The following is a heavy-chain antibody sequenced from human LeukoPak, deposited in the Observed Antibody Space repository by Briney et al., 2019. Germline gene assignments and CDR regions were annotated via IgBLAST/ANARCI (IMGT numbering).Heavy chain of an antibody. V-gene: IGHV1-69*04. Sequence: GASVKVSCKASGGTFSSYAISWVRQAPGQGLEWMGRIIPILGIANYAQKFQGRVTITADKSTSTAYMELSSLRSEDTAVYYCAREIGYSSGGGSPTDRHFDYWGQGTLVTVSS. J-gene: IGHJ4*02. CDR2: IIPILGIA. D-gene: IGHD6-19*01. CDR3: AREIGYSSGGGSPTDRHFDY. CDR1: GGTFSSYA.